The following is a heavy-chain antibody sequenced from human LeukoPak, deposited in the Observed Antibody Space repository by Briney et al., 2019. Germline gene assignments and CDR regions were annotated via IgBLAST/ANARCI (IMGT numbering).Heavy chain of an antibody. D-gene: IGHD6-19*01. V-gene: IGHV3-53*01. CDR1: GFTVSSNY. CDR2: IYSGGST. CDR3: ARSGSGWPYYFDY. Sequence: GGSLRLSCAASGFTVSSNYMSWARQAPGKGLEWVSVIYSGGSTYYADSVKGRFTISRDNSKNTLYLQMNSLRAEDTAVYYCARSGSGWPYYFDYWGQGTLVTVSS. J-gene: IGHJ4*02.